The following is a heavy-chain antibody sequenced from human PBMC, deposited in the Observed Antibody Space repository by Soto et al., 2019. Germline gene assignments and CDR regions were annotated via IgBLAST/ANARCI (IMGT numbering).Heavy chain of an antibody. CDR3: ARDEWLRFNTWFDP. CDR1: GYTFTSYG. CDR2: ISAYNGNT. D-gene: IGHD5-12*01. J-gene: IGHJ5*02. Sequence: ASVKVSCKASGYTFTSYGISWVRQAPGQGLEWMGWISAYNGNTNYAQKLQGRVTMTTDTSTSTAYMELRSLRSDDTAVYYCARDEWLRFNTWFDPWGQGTLVTVSS. V-gene: IGHV1-18*01.